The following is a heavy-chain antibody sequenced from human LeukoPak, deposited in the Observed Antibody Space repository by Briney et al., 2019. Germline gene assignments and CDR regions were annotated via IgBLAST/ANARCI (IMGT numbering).Heavy chain of an antibody. CDR2: IIPIFGTA. Sequence: ASVKVSCKASGYIFTSYGISWVRQAPGQGLEWMGGIIPIFGTANYAQKFQGRVTITTDESTSTAYMELSSLRSEDTAVYYCARRPYCSSTSCPINYFDYWAREPWSPSPQ. D-gene: IGHD2-2*01. J-gene: IGHJ4*02. V-gene: IGHV1-69*05. CDR3: ARRPYCSSTSCPINYFDY. CDR1: GYIFTSYG.